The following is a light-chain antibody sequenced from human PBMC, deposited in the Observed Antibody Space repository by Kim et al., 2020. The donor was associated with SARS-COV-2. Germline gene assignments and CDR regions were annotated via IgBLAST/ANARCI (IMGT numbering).Light chain of an antibody. Sequence: VSPGESATLSCRASQSINNNLAWYQQKPGQSPRLLIYGASTGATGIPARFSGSGSGTEFALTISSLQSEDFAVYYCQQYNNWPLTFGGGTKVDIK. J-gene: IGKJ4*01. CDR1: QSINNN. V-gene: IGKV3-15*01. CDR2: GAS. CDR3: QQYNNWPLT.